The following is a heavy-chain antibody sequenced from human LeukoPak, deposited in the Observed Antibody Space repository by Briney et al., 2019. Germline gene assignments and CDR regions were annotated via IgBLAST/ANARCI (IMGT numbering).Heavy chain of an antibody. CDR2: ISSSSSYI. CDR1: GFTFSSYS. CDR3: ARKYSRDATNWFDP. Sequence: KPGGSLRLSCAASGFTFSSYSMNWVRQAPGKGLEWVSSISSSSSYIYYADSVKGRFTISRDNAKNSLYLQMNSLRAEDTAVYYCARKYSRDATNWFDPWGQGTLVTVSS. J-gene: IGHJ5*02. V-gene: IGHV3-21*01. D-gene: IGHD6-13*01.